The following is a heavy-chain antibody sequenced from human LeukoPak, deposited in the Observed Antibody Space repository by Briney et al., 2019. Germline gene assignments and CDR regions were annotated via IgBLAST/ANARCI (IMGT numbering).Heavy chain of an antibody. V-gene: IGHV4-34*01. CDR1: GGSFSGYY. CDR3: ARGYSSSANNWFDP. J-gene: IGHJ5*02. D-gene: IGHD6-6*01. CDR2: INHSGST. Sequence: SETLSLTCAVYGGSFSGYYWSWIRQPPGKGLEWIGEINHSGSTNYNPSLKSRVTISVDTSKNQFSLKLSSVTAADTAVYYCARGYSSSANNWFDPWGQGTLVTVSS.